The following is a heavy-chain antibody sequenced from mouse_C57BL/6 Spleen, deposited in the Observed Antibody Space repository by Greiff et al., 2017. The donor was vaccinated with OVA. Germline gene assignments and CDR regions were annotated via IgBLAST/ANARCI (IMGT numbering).Heavy chain of an antibody. J-gene: IGHJ1*03. CDR1: GYTFTSYW. CDR2: IDPSDSYT. CDR3: AAVGYCDSSSPHWYFDV. V-gene: IGHV1-59*01. Sequence: QVQLQQPGAELVRPGTSVKLSCKASGYTFTSYWMHWVKQRPGQGLEWIGVIDPSDSYTNYNQKFKGKATLTVDTSSSTAYMQLSSLTSEDSAVYYCAAVGYCDSSSPHWYFDVWGTGTTVTVSS. D-gene: IGHD1-1*01.